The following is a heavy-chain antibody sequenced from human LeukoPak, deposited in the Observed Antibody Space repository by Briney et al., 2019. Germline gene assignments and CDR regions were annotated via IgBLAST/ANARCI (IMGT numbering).Heavy chain of an antibody. Sequence: GGSLRLSCAASGFTFSSYAMHWVRQAPGKGLEWVAVISYDGSKKYYADSVKGRFTISRDNSKNTLYLQMNSLRAEDTAVYYCARIPIVTITSGGYWGQGTLVTVSS. CDR2: ISYDGSKK. CDR3: ARIPIVTITSGGY. CDR1: GFTFSSYA. D-gene: IGHD5-12*01. V-gene: IGHV3-30-3*01. J-gene: IGHJ1*01.